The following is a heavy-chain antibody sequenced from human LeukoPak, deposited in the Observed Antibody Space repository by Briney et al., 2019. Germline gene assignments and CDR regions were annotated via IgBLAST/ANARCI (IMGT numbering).Heavy chain of an antibody. D-gene: IGHD6-19*01. CDR1: GGSISSSSYY. V-gene: IGHV4-39*01. CDR2: IYYSGST. Sequence: SETLSLTCTVSGGSISSSSYYWGWIRQPPGKGPEWIGSIYYSGSTYYNPSLKSRVTISVDTSKNQFSLKLSSVTAADTAVYYCARREWSSRTRSRFDYWGQGTLVTVSS. J-gene: IGHJ4*02. CDR3: ARREWSSRTRSRFDY.